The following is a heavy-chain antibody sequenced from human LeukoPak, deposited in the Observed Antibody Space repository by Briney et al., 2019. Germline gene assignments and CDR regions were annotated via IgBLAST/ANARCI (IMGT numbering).Heavy chain of an antibody. Sequence: SVKVSCKASGGTFSSYAISWVRQAPGQGLEWMGRVIPIFGVANYAQNFQGRVTITADKSTSTAYMELSSLRSDDTAVYYCARIELTVTGTKGAFDIWGQGTVVTVSS. CDR2: VIPIFGVA. D-gene: IGHD6-19*01. V-gene: IGHV1-69*04. CDR1: GGTFSSYA. CDR3: ARIELTVTGTKGAFDI. J-gene: IGHJ3*02.